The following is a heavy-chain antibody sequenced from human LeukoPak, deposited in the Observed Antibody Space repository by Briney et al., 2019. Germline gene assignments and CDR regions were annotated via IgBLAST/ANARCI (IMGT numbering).Heavy chain of an antibody. CDR1: GLTFSSSW. D-gene: IGHD1-26*01. V-gene: IGHV3-53*01. CDR3: ARGAIFVGGVGAQDY. CDR2: IYSGGST. J-gene: IGHJ4*02. Sequence: GGSLRLSCAVSGLTFSSSWMDWVRQAPGKGLEWVSVIYSGGSTFYADSVKGRFTISRDNSKNTLFLQMHSLRAEDTAVYYCARGAIFVGGVGAQDYWGQGTLVTVSS.